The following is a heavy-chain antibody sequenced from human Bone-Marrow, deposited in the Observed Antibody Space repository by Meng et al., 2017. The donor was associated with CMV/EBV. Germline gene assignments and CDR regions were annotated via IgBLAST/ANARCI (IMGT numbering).Heavy chain of an antibody. D-gene: IGHD6-13*01. CDR2: IYPGDSDT. Sequence: KVSCKGSGYSFTSYWIGWVRQMPGKGLEWMGIIYPGDSDTRYSPSFQGQVTISADKSISTAYLQWSSLKASDTAMYYCARGNSSSWYFPPYYYYGMDVWGQGTTVTVSS. CDR1: GYSFTSYW. J-gene: IGHJ6*02. V-gene: IGHV5-51*01. CDR3: ARGNSSSWYFPPYYYYGMDV.